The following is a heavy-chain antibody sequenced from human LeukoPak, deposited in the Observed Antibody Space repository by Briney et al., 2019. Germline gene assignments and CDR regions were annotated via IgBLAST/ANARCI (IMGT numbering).Heavy chain of an antibody. CDR3: ARYRGGYCGGDCAYWLGYFDY. J-gene: IGHJ4*02. Sequence: GGSLRLSCAASGFTFSSYEMNWVRQAPGKGLEWVSYISSSGSTIYYADSVKGRFTISRDNSKNTLYFQMNSLRAEDTAVYYCARYRGGYCGGDCAYWLGYFDYWGQGTLVTVSS. D-gene: IGHD2-21*02. CDR1: GFTFSSYE. V-gene: IGHV3-48*03. CDR2: ISSSGSTI.